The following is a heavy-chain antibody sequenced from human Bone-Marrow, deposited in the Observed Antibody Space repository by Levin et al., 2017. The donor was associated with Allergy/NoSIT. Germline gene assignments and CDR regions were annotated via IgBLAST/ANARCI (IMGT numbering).Heavy chain of an antibody. CDR2: ISGSGDST. V-gene: IGHV3-23*01. D-gene: IGHD2-2*01. CDR1: GFAFSNYA. CDR3: AKEGCSSTSSYVNWFDP. Sequence: GGSLRLSCAASGFAFSNYAMSWVRQAPGKGLEWVSVISGSGDSTYYADSVKGRFTISRDNSKNTLYLQMNSLRAEDTAVYYCAKEGCSSTSSYVNWFDPWGQGTLVTVSS. J-gene: IGHJ5*02.